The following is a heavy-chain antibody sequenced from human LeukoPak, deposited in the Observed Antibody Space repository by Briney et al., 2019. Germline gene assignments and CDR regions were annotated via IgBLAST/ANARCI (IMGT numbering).Heavy chain of an antibody. J-gene: IGHJ4*02. Sequence: GGSLRLSCAASGFTFSSYAMSWVRQAPGKGLEWVSAISGSGGSTYYADSVKGRFTISRDNSKNTLYLQMNSLRAEDTAVYYCAKDMLDVVVPAAIKDNDYWGQGTLVTVSS. CDR3: AKDMLDVVVPAAIKDNDY. V-gene: IGHV3-23*01. D-gene: IGHD2-2*02. CDR1: GFTFSSYA. CDR2: ISGSGGST.